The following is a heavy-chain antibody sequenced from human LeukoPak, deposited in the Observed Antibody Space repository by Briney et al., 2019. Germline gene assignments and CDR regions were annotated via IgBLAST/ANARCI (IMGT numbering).Heavy chain of an antibody. Sequence: PGGSLRLSCAASGFTFSDYYMSWIRQAPGKGLEWVSYISSSGSTIYYADSVKGRFTISRDNSKNTLYLQMNSLRAEDTAVYYCARILSSAWGKLGYWGQGTLVTVSS. CDR2: ISSSGSTI. CDR3: ARILSSAWGKLGY. CDR1: GFTFSDYY. V-gene: IGHV3-11*04. D-gene: IGHD6-19*01. J-gene: IGHJ4*02.